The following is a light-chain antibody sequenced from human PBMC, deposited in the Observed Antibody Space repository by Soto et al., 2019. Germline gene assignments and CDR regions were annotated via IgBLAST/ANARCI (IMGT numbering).Light chain of an antibody. CDR3: PPTYIDRT. CDR1: QSIINY. CDR2: ATS. V-gene: IGKV1-39*01. Sequence: DIQMTQSTYSLSASVGDRFTSTCMASQSIINYLNWYQQKPGKDPKILIYATSSLQSGFQSRFSGSGSGTDFTLTISSLQPEDFATYYCPPTYIDRTFGKGKRVEIK. J-gene: IGKJ5*01.